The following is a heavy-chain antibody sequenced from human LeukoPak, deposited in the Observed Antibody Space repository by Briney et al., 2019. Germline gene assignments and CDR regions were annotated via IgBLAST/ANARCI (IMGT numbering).Heavy chain of an antibody. V-gene: IGHV1-69*04. CDR3: ARGDSGPDY. CDR1: GGTFSSYA. D-gene: IGHD6-19*01. J-gene: IGHJ4*02. CDR2: TIPILGIA. Sequence: ASVKVSCKASGGTFSSYAISWVRQAPGQGLEWMGRTIPILGIANYAQKVQGRVTLTTDIPTNTAYMELRSLRSDDTAIYYCARGDSGPDYWGQGTLVTVSS.